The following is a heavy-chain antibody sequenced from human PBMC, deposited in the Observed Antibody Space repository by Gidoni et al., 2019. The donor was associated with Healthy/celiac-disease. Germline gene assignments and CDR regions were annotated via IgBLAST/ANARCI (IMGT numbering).Heavy chain of an antibody. CDR1: GYTFTGYY. J-gene: IGHJ5*02. CDR2: IKPNSGGT. CDR3: ATLGWSTSLNWCDP. D-gene: IGHD7-27*01. V-gene: IGHV1-2*02. Sequence: QVQLVQSGAEVKKPGSSVKVSCKASGYTFTGYYMHWVRQDPGQGLEWMGWIKPNSGGTNYAQKFQGRVTMTRDTSISTAYMELSRLRSDDTAVYYCATLGWSTSLNWCDPWGQGTLVTVSS.